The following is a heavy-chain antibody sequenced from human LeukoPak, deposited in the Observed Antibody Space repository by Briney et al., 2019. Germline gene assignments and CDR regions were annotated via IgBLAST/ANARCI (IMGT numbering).Heavy chain of an antibody. J-gene: IGHJ6*03. Sequence: SETLSLTCAVYGGSFSGYYWSWIRQPPGKGLEWIGEINHSGSTNYNPSLKSRVTISVDTSKNQFSLKLTSVTAADTAVYYCASITTVTTYYYYYYYMDVWGKGTTVTVSS. CDR2: INHSGST. CDR3: ASITTVTTYYYYYYYMDV. V-gene: IGHV4-34*01. D-gene: IGHD4-11*01. CDR1: GGSFSGYY.